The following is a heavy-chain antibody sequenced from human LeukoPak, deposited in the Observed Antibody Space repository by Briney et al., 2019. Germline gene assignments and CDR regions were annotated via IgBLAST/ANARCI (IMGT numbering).Heavy chain of an antibody. CDR1: GGTFSSYA. J-gene: IGHJ5*02. CDR3: ARVHSTMVRGVISYNWFDP. Sequence: SVKVSCKASGGTFSSYAISWVRQAPGQGLEWMGGIIPIFGTANYAQKFQGRVTITTDESTSAAYMELSSLRSEDTAVYYCARVHSTMVRGVISYNWFDPWGQGTLVTVSS. CDR2: IIPIFGTA. D-gene: IGHD3-10*01. V-gene: IGHV1-69*05.